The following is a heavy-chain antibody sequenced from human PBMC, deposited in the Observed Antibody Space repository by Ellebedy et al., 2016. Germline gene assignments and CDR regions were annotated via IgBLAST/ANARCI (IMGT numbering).Heavy chain of an antibody. CDR1: GYTFTSYG. CDR2: ISTYNGNT. J-gene: IGHJ4*02. Sequence: ASVKVSCXASGYTFTSYGITWVRQAPGQGLEWMGWISTYNGNTNYAQKFQGRVAMTTDTSTSTTYMELRSLRSDDTAVYYCANTYTSGWELWGQGALVTVSA. CDR3: ANTYTSGWEL. D-gene: IGHD6-19*01. V-gene: IGHV1-18*01.